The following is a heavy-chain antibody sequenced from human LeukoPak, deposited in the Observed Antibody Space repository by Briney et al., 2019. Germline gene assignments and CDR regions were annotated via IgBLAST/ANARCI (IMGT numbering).Heavy chain of an antibody. D-gene: IGHD3-10*01. CDR2: ICTGNSTT. Sequence: GGSLRLSCAASGFTVSSNYMSWVRQAPGKGLEWVSVICTGNSTTYYADSVKGRFTISRDNSKNTLYLQMNSLRAEDTAVYYCAKGMVRGGYYYYGMDVWGQGTTVTVSS. CDR3: AKGMVRGGYYYYGMDV. CDR1: GFTVSSNY. V-gene: IGHV3-23*03. J-gene: IGHJ6*02.